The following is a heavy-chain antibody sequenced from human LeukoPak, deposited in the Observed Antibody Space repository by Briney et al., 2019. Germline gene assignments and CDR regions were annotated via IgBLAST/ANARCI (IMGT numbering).Heavy chain of an antibody. CDR1: GGSISGYY. V-gene: IGHV4-4*07. CDR3: ARDGRQRITMDTGALDI. Sequence: PSETLSLTCTVSGGSISGYYWSWIRQPAGKGLEWLGRVYTSGSTNYNPSLKSRVTISMDTSKNQFSLKLSSVTAADTAVYYCARDGRQRITMDTGALDIWGQGTMDSVSS. D-gene: IGHD3-10*01. J-gene: IGHJ3*02. CDR2: VYTSGST.